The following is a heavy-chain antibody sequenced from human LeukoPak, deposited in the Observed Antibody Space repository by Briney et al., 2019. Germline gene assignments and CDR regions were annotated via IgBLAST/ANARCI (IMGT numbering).Heavy chain of an antibody. J-gene: IGHJ4*02. CDR3: ARHSSSWGDY. CDR1: GGSISSSSYY. Sequence: SETLSLTCTVSGGSISSSSYYWGWIRQPPGKGLEWIGSIYYSGSTYYNPSLKSRVTISVDTSKNQFSLKLSPVTAADTAVYYCARHSSSWGDYWGQGTLVTVSS. D-gene: IGHD6-6*01. V-gene: IGHV4-39*01. CDR2: IYYSGST.